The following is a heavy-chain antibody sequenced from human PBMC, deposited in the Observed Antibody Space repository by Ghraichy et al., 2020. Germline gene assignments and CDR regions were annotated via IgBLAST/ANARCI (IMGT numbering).Heavy chain of an antibody. CDR3: ARGSSSWYREFDY. D-gene: IGHD6-13*01. J-gene: IGHJ4*02. CDR2: IYYSGST. Sequence: SETLSLSCSVSGGSISNYYWNWIRQPPGKGLEWIGSIYYSGSTNYNSSLKSRVTISVDTSKNQFSLKLTSVIAADTAVYYCARGSSSWYREFDYWGQGTLVTVSS. V-gene: IGHV4-59*01. CDR1: GGSISNYY.